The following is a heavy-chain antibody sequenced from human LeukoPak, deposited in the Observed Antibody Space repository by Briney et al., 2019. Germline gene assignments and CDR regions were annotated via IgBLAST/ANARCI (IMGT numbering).Heavy chain of an antibody. Sequence: SETLSLTCTVSGGSISSYYWSWFLQPPGKRLEWIGYIYYSGSTNYNPSLNSRVTISVDTSKNQFSLKLSSVTAADTAVYYCARVKDGYNSYYYYYMDVWGKETTVTVSS. D-gene: IGHD5-24*01. CDR3: ARVKDGYNSYYYYYMDV. V-gene: IGHV4-59*01. CDR1: GGSISSYY. J-gene: IGHJ6*03. CDR2: IYYSGST.